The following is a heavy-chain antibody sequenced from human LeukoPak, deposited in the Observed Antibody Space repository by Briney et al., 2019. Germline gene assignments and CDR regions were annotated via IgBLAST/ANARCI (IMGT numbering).Heavy chain of an antibody. D-gene: IGHD2-8*01. Sequence: SETLSLTCTVSGGSISTSTYYWAWIRQPPGKGLEWIGSIYYSGSTYYNPSLKSRITISVDTSKNQFSLKLSSVTAADTAVYYCARGEWWFDPWGQGTLVTVSS. CDR2: IYYSGST. J-gene: IGHJ5*02. V-gene: IGHV4-39*07. CDR1: GGSISTSTYY. CDR3: ARGEWWFDP.